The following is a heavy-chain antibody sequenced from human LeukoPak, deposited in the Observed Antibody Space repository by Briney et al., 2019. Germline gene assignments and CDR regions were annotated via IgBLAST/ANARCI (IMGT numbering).Heavy chain of an antibody. CDR2: IYGGGST. V-gene: IGHV3-66*01. J-gene: IGHJ4*02. Sequence: GGSLRLSCAASGFTVSSNYMSWVRQAPGKGPEWVSVIYGGGSTYYADSVKGRFTISRDNSKNTLYLQMNSLRAEDTAVYYCARAYSGSYYFDDWGQGTLVTVSS. D-gene: IGHD1-26*01. CDR3: ARAYSGSYYFDD. CDR1: GFTVSSNY.